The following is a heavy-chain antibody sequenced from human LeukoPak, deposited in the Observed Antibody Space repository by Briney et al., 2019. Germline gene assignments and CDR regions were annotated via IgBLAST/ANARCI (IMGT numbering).Heavy chain of an antibody. V-gene: IGHV3-33*01. CDR1: GFTFSSYG. CDR2: IWYDGSNK. J-gene: IGHJ4*02. Sequence: GGSLRLSCAASGFTFSSYGMHWVRQAPGKGLEWVAVIWYDGSNKYYADSVKGRFTISRDNSKNTLYLQMNSLRAEDTAVYYCARGEFGELLFDYWGQGTLVTVSS. D-gene: IGHD3-10*01. CDR3: ARGEFGELLFDY.